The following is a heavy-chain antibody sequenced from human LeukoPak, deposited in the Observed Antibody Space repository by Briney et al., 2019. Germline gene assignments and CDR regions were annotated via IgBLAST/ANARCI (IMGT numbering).Heavy chain of an antibody. Sequence: PSETLSLTCAVYGGSFSGYYWSWIRQPPGKGLEWIGEINHSGSTNYSPSLKSRVTISVDTSKNQFSLQLSSVTAADTAVYYCARASLPWGLYCSSTSCYGGRLFDYWGQGTLVTVSS. D-gene: IGHD2-2*01. V-gene: IGHV4-34*01. J-gene: IGHJ4*02. CDR1: GGSFSGYY. CDR2: INHSGST. CDR3: ARASLPWGLYCSSTSCYGGRLFDY.